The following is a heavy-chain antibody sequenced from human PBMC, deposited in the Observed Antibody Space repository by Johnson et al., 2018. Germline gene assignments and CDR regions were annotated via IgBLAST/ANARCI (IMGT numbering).Heavy chain of an antibody. Sequence: QVQLVESGGGVVQPGRSLRLSCAASGFTFSSYGMHWVRQAPGKGLEWVALISYHGDDKYSDSVTGRFTISRDNSKNTLYLQMNSLRAEDTGLYYCAKETSRTIFGVVTEIIYFQNWGQGTLVTVSS. CDR3: AKETSRTIFGVVTEIIYFQN. CDR1: GFTFSSYG. CDR2: ISYHGDDK. J-gene: IGHJ1*01. V-gene: IGHV3-30*18. D-gene: IGHD3-3*01.